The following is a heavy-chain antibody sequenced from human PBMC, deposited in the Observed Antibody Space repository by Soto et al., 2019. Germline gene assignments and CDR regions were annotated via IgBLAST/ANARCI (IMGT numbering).Heavy chain of an antibody. Sequence: QVQLQESGPGLVKPSQTLSLTCTVSGGSISSGGYYWSWIRQHPGKGLEWIGYIYYSGSTYYNPSLKSRVTISVDTSKNQFSLKLSSVTAADTAVYYCAREYYYDSSGTNAFDIWGQGTMVTVSS. CDR2: IYYSGST. CDR1: GGSISSGGYY. D-gene: IGHD3-22*01. V-gene: IGHV4-31*03. CDR3: AREYYYDSSGTNAFDI. J-gene: IGHJ3*02.